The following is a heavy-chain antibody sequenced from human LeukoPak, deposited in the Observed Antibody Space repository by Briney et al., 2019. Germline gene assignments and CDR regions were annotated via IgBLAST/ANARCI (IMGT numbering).Heavy chain of an antibody. V-gene: IGHV4-59*04. D-gene: IGHD2-15*01. CDR1: GDSFTGYF. Sequence: SETLSLTCSVSGDSFTGYFWHWIRRPPGRGLEWIGYVYYSGSTYYNPSLKSRVTISVDTSKNQFSLKLSSVTAADTAVYYCARTYCSGGSCYGGEDFDYWGQGTLVTVSS. CDR2: VYYSGST. CDR3: ARTYCSGGSCYGGEDFDY. J-gene: IGHJ4*02.